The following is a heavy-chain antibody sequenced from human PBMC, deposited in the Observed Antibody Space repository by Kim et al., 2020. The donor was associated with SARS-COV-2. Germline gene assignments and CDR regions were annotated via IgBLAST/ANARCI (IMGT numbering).Heavy chain of an antibody. D-gene: IGHD6-19*01. CDR3: ARAHSSGWYSDTNLAY. V-gene: IGHV3-33*01. J-gene: IGHJ4*02. Sequence: GGSLRLSCAASGFTFSSYGMHWVRQAPGKGLEWVAVIWYDGSNKYYADSVKGRFTISRDNSKNTLYLQMNSLRAEDTAVYYCARAHSSGWYSDTNLAYWGQGTLVTVSS. CDR2: IWYDGSNK. CDR1: GFTFSSYG.